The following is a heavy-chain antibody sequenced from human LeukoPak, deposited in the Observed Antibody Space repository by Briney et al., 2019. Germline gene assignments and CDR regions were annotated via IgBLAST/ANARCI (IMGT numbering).Heavy chain of an antibody. Sequence: PGGSLRLSCAASGFTFSSYAMTWVRQAPDKGLEWVSAISGSDGSTYYADSVKGRFTISRDDSQSTLYLQMNSLSAEDTAVYYCAKVETSGGANCYALDYWGQGTLVTVSS. CDR3: AKVETSGGANCYALDY. CDR2: ISGSDGST. J-gene: IGHJ4*02. CDR1: GFTFSSYA. D-gene: IGHD2-2*01. V-gene: IGHV3-23*01.